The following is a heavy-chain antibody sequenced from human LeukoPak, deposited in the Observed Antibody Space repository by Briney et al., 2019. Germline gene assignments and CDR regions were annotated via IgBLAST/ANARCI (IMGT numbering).Heavy chain of an antibody. Sequence: PGGSLRLSCAASGFTFSSYNMNCVRQAPGKGLEWVSSISSTSIYIYYADSVKGRFTISRDNAKNSLYLQMNSLRAEDTAVYYCAREEDFDYWGQGTLVTVSS. V-gene: IGHV3-21*06. CDR2: ISSTSIYI. CDR1: GFTFSSYN. CDR3: AREEDFDY. J-gene: IGHJ4*02.